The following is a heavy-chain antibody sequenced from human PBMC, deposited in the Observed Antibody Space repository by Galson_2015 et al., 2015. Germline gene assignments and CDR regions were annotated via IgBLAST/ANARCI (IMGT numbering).Heavy chain of an antibody. CDR2: INPSGAAT. CDR1: GYTFTNYF. CDR3: ARELGGTYYFDY. D-gene: IGHD3-10*01. Sequence: SVKVSCKASGYTFTNYFIQWARQAPGQGLEWVGAINPSGAATFYAQKLQGRVTMTRDTPTSTVYVELSSLGSEDTAVYYCARELGGTYYFDYWGLGTLVTVSS. J-gene: IGHJ4*02. V-gene: IGHV1-46*04.